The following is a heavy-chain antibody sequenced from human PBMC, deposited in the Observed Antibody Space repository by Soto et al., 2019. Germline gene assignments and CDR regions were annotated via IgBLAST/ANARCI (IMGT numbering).Heavy chain of an antibody. CDR3: ARSTGTLDWFDP. CDR1: GYSFTSYC. CDR2: IDPSDSYT. Sequence: PGESLKISCKGSGYSFTSYCISWVRQMPGKGLEWMGRIDPSDSYTNYSPSFQGHVTISADKSISTAYLQWSSLKASDTAMYYCARSTGTLDWFDPWGQGTLVTVSS. V-gene: IGHV5-10-1*01. D-gene: IGHD1-1*01. J-gene: IGHJ5*02.